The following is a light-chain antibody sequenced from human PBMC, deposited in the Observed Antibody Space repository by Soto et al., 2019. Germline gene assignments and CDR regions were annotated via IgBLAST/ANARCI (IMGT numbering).Light chain of an antibody. CDR2: EVS. Sequence: QSVLTQPASVSGSPGQSITISCTGTSSDIGGYNSVSWYQQHPDKAPKLMIYEVSSRPSGVSNRFSGFKSGNTASLTISGLQAEDEADYDCSSYTTSNTLVFGTGTKVTVL. J-gene: IGLJ1*01. CDR1: SSDIGGYNS. V-gene: IGLV2-14*01. CDR3: SSYTTSNTLV.